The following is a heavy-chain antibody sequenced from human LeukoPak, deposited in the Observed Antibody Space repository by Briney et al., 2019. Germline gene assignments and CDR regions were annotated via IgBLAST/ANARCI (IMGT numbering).Heavy chain of an antibody. CDR1: GGSIDSRNY. CDR3: ARRSEFDNTHYHYFDY. Sequence: KPSETLSLTCTVSGGSIDSRNYWDWIRQAPGKGLEWIGTIYHSGSTEYNPSLKSRVAIFVDTSKNQFSLILHSVAAADTAVYYCARRSEFDNTHYHYFDYWGQGALVTVSS. J-gene: IGHJ4*02. CDR2: IYHSGST. D-gene: IGHD2-15*01. V-gene: IGHV4-39*01.